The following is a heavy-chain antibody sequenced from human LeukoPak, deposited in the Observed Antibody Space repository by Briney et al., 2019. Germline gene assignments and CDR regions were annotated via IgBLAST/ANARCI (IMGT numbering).Heavy chain of an antibody. CDR2: IIITVGRT. V-gene: IGHV3-64D*09. J-gene: IGHJ6*02. CDR1: GFTFSSYA. CDR3: VKDDGCRSTSCYVYYYYGMDV. Sequence: GSLRLSCSASGFTFSSYAMHWVRQAPGKGLEYVSAIIITVGRTYYADSVKGRFTFTRDNSKNTLYLQMSSLRAEDTAVYYCVKDDGCRSTSCYVYYYYGMDVWGQGTTVTVSS. D-gene: IGHD2-2*01.